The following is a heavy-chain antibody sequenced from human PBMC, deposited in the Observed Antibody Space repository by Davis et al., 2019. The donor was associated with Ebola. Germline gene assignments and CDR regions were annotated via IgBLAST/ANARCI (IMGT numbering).Heavy chain of an antibody. J-gene: IGHJ4*02. CDR3: AQSPYGDPYFDL. V-gene: IGHV3-53*04. Sequence: PGGSLRLSCVASGFIVSNNFMSWIRQAPGKGLEWVSFISNGGTTYSADSVKGRFSISRHSAKNTLFLQMNNLRPEDTGVYYCAQSPYGDPYFDLWGQGTLVTVSS. CDR2: ISNGGTT. CDR1: GFIVSNNF. D-gene: IGHD4-17*01.